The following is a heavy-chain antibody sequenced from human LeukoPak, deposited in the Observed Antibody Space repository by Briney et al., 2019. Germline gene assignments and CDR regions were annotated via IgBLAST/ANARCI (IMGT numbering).Heavy chain of an antibody. CDR2: INHSGST. CDR1: GGSFSGYY. Sequence: SETLSLTCAVYGGSFSGYYWSWIRQPPGKGLEWIGEINHSGSTNYNPSLKGRVTISVDTSKNQFSLKLSSVTAADTAVYYCARDSGTTGEVKFDPWGQGTLVIVSS. J-gene: IGHJ5*02. V-gene: IGHV4-34*01. D-gene: IGHD1-7*01. CDR3: ARDSGTTGEVKFDP.